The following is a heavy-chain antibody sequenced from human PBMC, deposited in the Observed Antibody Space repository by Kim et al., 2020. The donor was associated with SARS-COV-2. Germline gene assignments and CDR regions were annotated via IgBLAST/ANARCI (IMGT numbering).Heavy chain of an antibody. J-gene: IGHJ6*02. V-gene: IGHV1-69*13. CDR2: IIPIFGTA. CDR1: GGTFSSYA. Sequence: SVKVSCKASGGTFSSYAISWVRQAPGQGLEWMGGIIPIFGTANYAQKFQGRVTITADESTSTAYMELSSLRSEDTAVYYCARSLRTYYGMDVWGQGTTVTVSS. CDR3: ARSLRTYYGMDV.